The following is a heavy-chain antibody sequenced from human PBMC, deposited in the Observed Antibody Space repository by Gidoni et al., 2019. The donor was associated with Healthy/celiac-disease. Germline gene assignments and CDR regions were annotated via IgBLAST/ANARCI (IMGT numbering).Heavy chain of an antibody. CDR1: CDSISSGGYY. Sequence: QVQLQESGPGLVKPSQPLSLTCTVSCDSISSGGYYWSWIRQHPGKGLEWIGYIYYSGSTYYNPALKRRVTISVDTSKNQFSLKLSSVTAADTAVYYCARAPVAEGTEDFQHWGQGTLVTVSS. J-gene: IGHJ1*01. V-gene: IGHV4-31*03. CDR3: ARAPVAEGTEDFQH. CDR2: IYYSGST. D-gene: IGHD1-1*01.